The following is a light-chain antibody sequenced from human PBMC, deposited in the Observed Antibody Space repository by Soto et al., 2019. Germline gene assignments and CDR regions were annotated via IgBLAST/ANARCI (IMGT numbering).Light chain of an antibody. CDR3: QSYDSSLSGYV. CDR1: SSNIGAGYD. Sequence: QSVLTQPPSVSGAPGQRVTISCTGSSSNIGAGYDVHWYQHLPGTAPKFLIYGNSNRPSGVPDRFSCSKSGTSASLAITGLQAEDEADYYCQSYDSSLSGYVFGTGTKLTV. J-gene: IGLJ1*01. CDR2: GNS. V-gene: IGLV1-40*01.